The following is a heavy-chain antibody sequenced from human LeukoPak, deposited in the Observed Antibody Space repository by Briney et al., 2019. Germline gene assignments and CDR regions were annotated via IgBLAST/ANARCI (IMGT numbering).Heavy chain of an antibody. J-gene: IGHJ6*04. D-gene: IGHD3-10*02. V-gene: IGHV3-48*03. Sequence: GGLRLSCAASGFTFSSYEMNWARQAPGKGLEWVSYISSSGSTIYYADSVKGRFTISRDNAKNSLYLQMNSLRAEDTAVYYCAELGITMIGGVWGKGTTVTISS. CDR2: ISSSGSTI. CDR1: GFTFSSYE. CDR3: AELGITMIGGV.